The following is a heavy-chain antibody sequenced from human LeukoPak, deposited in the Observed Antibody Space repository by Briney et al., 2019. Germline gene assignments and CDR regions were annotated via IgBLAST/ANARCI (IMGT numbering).Heavy chain of an antibody. Sequence: PSETLSLTCTVSGVSISSSSYYWGWIRQPPGKRLEWIGSIYYSGSTYYNPSLKSRVTISVDTSKNQFSLKLSSVTAADTAVYYCARVVVVRFFFDYWGQGTLVTVSS. D-gene: IGHD2-15*01. CDR2: IYYSGST. J-gene: IGHJ4*02. CDR3: ARVVVVRFFFDY. V-gene: IGHV4-39*01. CDR1: GVSISSSSYY.